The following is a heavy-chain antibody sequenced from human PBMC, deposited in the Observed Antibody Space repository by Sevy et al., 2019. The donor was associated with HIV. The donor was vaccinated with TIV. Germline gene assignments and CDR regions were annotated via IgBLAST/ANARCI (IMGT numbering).Heavy chain of an antibody. D-gene: IGHD3-3*01. CDR1: GFTFSSYA. CDR3: ANHLESAFVDY. CDR2: ISGSGGST. J-gene: IGHJ4*02. Sequence: QLGGSLRLSCAASGFTFSSYAMSWVRQAPGKGLEWVSAISGSGGSTYYADSVKGRFTISSDNSKNTLYLQMNSLRAEDTAVYYCANHLESAFVDYWGQGTLVTVSS. V-gene: IGHV3-23*01.